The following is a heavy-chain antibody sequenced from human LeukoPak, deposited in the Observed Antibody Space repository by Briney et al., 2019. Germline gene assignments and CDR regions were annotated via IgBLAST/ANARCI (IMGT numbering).Heavy chain of an antibody. CDR2: IDSSGGYM. CDR3: LRGDRRDY. CDR1: GFPFSTYW. J-gene: IGHJ4*02. V-gene: IGHV3-21*06. Sequence: GGSLRLSCAASGFPFSTYWMNWARQAPGKGLEWVSSIDSSGGYMFYADSVKGRFIISRDNAKDSLYLQMNSLRVEDTAVYYCLRGDRRDYWGQGTLVTVSS.